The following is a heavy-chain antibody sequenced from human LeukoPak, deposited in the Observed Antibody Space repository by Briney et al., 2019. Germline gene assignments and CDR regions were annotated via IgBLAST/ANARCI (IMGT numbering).Heavy chain of an antibody. CDR2: IYYGGST. V-gene: IGHV4-31*03. Sequence: SQTLSLTCTVSGGSISSGGYYWSWIRQHPGKGLEWIGYIYYGGSTYYNPSLKSRVTISVDTSKNQFSLKLSSVTAADTAVYYCARGLYYYDSSGSYNWFDPWGQGTLVTVSS. D-gene: IGHD3-22*01. CDR3: ARGLYYYDSSGSYNWFDP. CDR1: GGSISSGGYY. J-gene: IGHJ5*02.